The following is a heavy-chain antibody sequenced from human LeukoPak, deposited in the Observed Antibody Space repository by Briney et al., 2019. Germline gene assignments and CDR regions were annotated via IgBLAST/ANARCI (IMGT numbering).Heavy chain of an antibody. CDR1: GFTFSSYA. J-gene: IGHJ4*02. CDR3: ARDLQRWSGLDY. V-gene: IGHV3-30-3*01. Sequence: PGGSLRLSCAASGFTFSSYAMHWVRQAPGKGLEWVAVISYDGSNKYYADSVKGRFTISRDNSKNTLYLQMNSLRAEDTAVYYCARDLQRWSGLDYWGQGTLVTVSS. D-gene: IGHD3-3*01. CDR2: ISYDGSNK.